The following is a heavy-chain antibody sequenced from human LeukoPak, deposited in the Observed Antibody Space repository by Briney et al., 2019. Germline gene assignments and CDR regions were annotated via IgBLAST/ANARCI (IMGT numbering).Heavy chain of an antibody. CDR3: ASYSSSWYYFDY. Sequence: GASVKVSCKASGYTFTGYYMHWVRQAPGQGLEWMGWINPNSGGTNYAQKLQGRVTMTTDTSTSTAYMELRSLRSDDTAVYYCASYSSSWYYFDYWGQGTLVTVSS. J-gene: IGHJ4*02. CDR1: GYTFTGYY. CDR2: INPNSGGT. D-gene: IGHD6-13*01. V-gene: IGHV1-2*02.